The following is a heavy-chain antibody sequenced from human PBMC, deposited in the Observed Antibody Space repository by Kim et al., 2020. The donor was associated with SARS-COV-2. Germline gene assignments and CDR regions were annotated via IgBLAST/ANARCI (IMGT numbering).Heavy chain of an antibody. V-gene: IGHV1-2*02. CDR1: GYTFTGYY. D-gene: IGHD3-10*01. Sequence: ASVKVSCKASGYTFTGYYMHWVRQAPGQGLEWMGWINPNSGGTNYAQKFQGRVTMTRDTSISTAYMELSRLRSDDTAVYYCAREESYYGSGSSGGAYWGQGTLVTVSS. CDR3: AREESYYGSGSSGGAY. J-gene: IGHJ4*02. CDR2: INPNSGGT.